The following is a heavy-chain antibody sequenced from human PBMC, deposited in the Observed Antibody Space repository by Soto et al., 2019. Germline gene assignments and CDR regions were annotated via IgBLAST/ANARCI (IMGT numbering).Heavy chain of an antibody. V-gene: IGHV4-59*08. CDR2: IYYSGST. J-gene: IGHJ4*02. CDR3: AASDILTGYYPLDY. CDR1: GGSISSYY. Sequence: QVQLQESGPGLVKPSETLSLTCTVSGGSISSYYWSWIRQPPGKGLEWIGYIYYSGSTNYNPSLKRRVTGSVDTSKNQFSLKPGSVTASDTSLYYCAASDILTGYYPLDYWGQGTLVTGSS. D-gene: IGHD3-9*01.